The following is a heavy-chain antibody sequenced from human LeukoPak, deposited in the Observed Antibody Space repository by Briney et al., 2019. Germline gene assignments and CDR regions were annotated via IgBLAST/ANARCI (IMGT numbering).Heavy chain of an antibody. V-gene: IGHV1-69*05. D-gene: IGHD3-10*01. CDR1: GGTFSSYA. Sequence: SVKVSCKASGGTFSSYAISWVRQAPGQGLEWMGRIIPIFGTANYAQKFQGRVTITTDESTSTAYMELSSLRSEDTAVYYCARALRSGFGELVIPQGFGPWGQGTLVTVSS. CDR2: IIPIFGTA. J-gene: IGHJ5*02. CDR3: ARALRSGFGELVIPQGFGP.